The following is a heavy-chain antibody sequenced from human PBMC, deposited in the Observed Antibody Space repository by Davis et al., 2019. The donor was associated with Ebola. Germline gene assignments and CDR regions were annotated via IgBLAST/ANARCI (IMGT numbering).Heavy chain of an antibody. V-gene: IGHV4-31*03. D-gene: IGHD3-22*01. CDR2: IYYSGST. CDR1: GGSISRGGSY. J-gene: IGHJ6*03. Sequence: LRLSCTVSGGSISRGGSYWTWIRQHQGKGLEWIGYIYYSGSTYYNPSLKSRVTISLDTSKNKFSLSLYSVTAADTAVYYCARDLRYDSSGYDYYFYMDVWGKGTTVTVSS. CDR3: ARDLRYDSSGYDYYFYMDV.